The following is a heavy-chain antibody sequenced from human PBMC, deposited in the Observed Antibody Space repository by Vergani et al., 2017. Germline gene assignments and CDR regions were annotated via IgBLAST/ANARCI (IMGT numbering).Heavy chain of an antibody. CDR3: ARGRVFGVVPTTWFDP. V-gene: IGHV4-39*07. Sequence: QLQLQQSGPGLVKPSETLFLTCTVSADSISSGSYYWGWIRQPPGKSLEWIGYIYHSGSTYYNPSLKSRVTISVDRSKNQFSLKLSSVTAADTAVYYCARGRVFGVVPTTWFDPWGQGTLVTVSS. D-gene: IGHD3-3*01. J-gene: IGHJ5*02. CDR1: ADSISSGSYY. CDR2: IYHSGST.